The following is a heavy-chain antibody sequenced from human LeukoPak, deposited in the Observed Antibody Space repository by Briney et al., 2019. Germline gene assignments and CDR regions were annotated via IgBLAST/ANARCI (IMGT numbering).Heavy chain of an antibody. J-gene: IGHJ5*02. D-gene: IGHD3-9*01. V-gene: IGHV3-30-3*01. CDR2: ISYDGGNK. CDR1: GFTFNTYA. CDR3: ARGSTYDDVLRKNWFDP. Sequence: PGGSLRLSCTVSGFTFNTYAMHWVRQAPGKGLEWVAVISYDGGNKYYADSVKGRFTISRDNSRNTLDLHMSSLRSEDTAVYYCARGSTYDDVLRKNWFDPWGQGTLVTVSS.